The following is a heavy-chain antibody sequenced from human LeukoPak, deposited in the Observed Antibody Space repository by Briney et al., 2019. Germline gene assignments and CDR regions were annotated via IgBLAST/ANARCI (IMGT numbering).Heavy chain of an antibody. CDR3: ARGLGRTTLSSY. Sequence: PSETLSLTCAVYGGSFSGYYWSWIRQPPGKGLEWIGEINHSGSTNYNPSLKSRVTISVDTSKNQFSLKLSSVTAADTAVYYCARGLGRTTLSSYWGQGTLVTVSS. V-gene: IGHV4-34*01. CDR2: INHSGST. D-gene: IGHD4-17*01. CDR1: GGSFSGYY. J-gene: IGHJ4*02.